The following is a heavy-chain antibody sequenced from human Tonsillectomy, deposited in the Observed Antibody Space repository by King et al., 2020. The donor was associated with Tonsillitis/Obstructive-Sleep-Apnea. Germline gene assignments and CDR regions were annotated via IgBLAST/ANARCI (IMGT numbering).Heavy chain of an antibody. J-gene: IGHJ4*02. V-gene: IGHV1-2*02. CDR2: ISPNSGGT. CDR3: ARILADYHDSRGCYPPFDY. CDR1: GYTFTGYY. Sequence: QLVQSGAEVKKPGASVKVSCKASGYTFTGYYMHWVRQAPGQGLEWMGWISPNSGGTNFAQRFQGRLTMTRDTSISTAYMELSWLRSDDTAVYFCARILADYHDSRGCYPPFDYWGQGTLVTVSS. D-gene: IGHD3-22*01.